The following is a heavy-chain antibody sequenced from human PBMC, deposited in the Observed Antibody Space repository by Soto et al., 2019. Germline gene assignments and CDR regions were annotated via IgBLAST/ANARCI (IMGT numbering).Heavy chain of an antibody. V-gene: IGHV4-30-4*01. D-gene: IGHD3-9*01. CDR2: IYYSGST. Sequence: TSETLSLTCTVSGGSISSGDYYWSWIRQPPGKGLEWIGYIYYSGSTYYNPSLKSRVTISVDTSKNQFSLKLSSVTAADTAVYYCARAYYYDILTGPEYFQHWGQGTLVTVSS. CDR1: GGSISSGDYY. J-gene: IGHJ1*01. CDR3: ARAYYYDILTGPEYFQH.